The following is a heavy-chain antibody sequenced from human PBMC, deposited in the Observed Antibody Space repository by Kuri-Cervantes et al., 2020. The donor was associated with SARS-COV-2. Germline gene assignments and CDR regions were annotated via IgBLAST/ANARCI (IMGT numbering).Heavy chain of an antibody. CDR3: ARVYCSGGSCYSLDY. V-gene: IGHV1-18*01. CDR1: GYTFTSYG. J-gene: IGHJ4*02. D-gene: IGHD2-15*01. CDR2: ISAYNGNT. Sequence: ASVKVSCKASGYTFTSYGISWVQQAPGQGLEWMGWISAYNGNTNYAQKLQGRVTMTTDTSTSTAYMELRSLRSDDTAVYYCARVYCSGGSCYSLDYWGQGTLVTVSS.